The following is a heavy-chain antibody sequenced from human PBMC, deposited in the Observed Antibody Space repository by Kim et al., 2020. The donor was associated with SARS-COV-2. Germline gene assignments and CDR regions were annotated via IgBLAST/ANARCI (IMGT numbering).Heavy chain of an antibody. D-gene: IGHD3-9*01. CDR3: ARGCYDILTGYYVYFDY. CDR2: ISSSSSYI. V-gene: IGHV3-21*01. Sequence: GGSLRLSCAASGFTFSSYSMNWVRQAPGKGLEWVSSISSSSSYIYYADSVKGRFTISRDNAKNSLYLQMNSLRAEDTAVYYCARGCYDILTGYYVYFDYWGQGTLVTVSS. J-gene: IGHJ4*02. CDR1: GFTFSSYS.